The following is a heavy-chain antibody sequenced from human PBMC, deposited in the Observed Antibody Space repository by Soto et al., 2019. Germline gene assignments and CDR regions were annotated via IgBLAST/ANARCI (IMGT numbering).Heavy chain of an antibody. CDR3: AHSDPEGWALEY. V-gene: IGHV2-5*02. Sequence: QITLKESGPTLVRPTQTLTLTCTVSGFSLSTSGVGVAWIRQPPGKALEWLGIIYWDDDERYSPSLRSRLTITKATSLNQVVLRMTNMDPLDTATYYCAHSDPEGWALEYWGQGLLVTVSS. CDR2: IYWDDDE. CDR1: GFSLSTSGVG. J-gene: IGHJ4*02.